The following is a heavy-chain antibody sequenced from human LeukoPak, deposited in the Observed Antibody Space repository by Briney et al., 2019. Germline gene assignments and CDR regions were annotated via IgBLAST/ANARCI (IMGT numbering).Heavy chain of an antibody. CDR1: GFSFSSYW. D-gene: IGHD2-8*01. Sequence: GGSLRLSCAASGFSFSSYWMHWVRQAPRTGLVWVSRINSNGRSTNYADSVKGRFTISRDTAKKTLYLEMNNLRAEDTAVYYCTRDVWGDRDNYFDCWGQGTLVTVSS. CDR3: TRDVWGDRDNYFDC. J-gene: IGHJ4*02. CDR2: INSNGRST. V-gene: IGHV3-74*01.